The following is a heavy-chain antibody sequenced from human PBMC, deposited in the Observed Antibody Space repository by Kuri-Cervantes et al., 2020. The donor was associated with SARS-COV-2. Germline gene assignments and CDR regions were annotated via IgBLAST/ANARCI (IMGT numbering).Heavy chain of an antibody. Sequence: GGSLRLSCTSSGFTFGDYAMSWVRQAPGKGLEWVGFIRSKAYGGTTEYAASVKGRFTISRDVSKSIAYLQMNSLKTEDTAVYYCTRELVVPAAIYPDAFDIWGQGTMVTVSS. CDR3: TRELVVPAAIYPDAFDI. CDR2: IRSKAYGGTT. D-gene: IGHD2-2*02. V-gene: IGHV3-49*04. CDR1: GFTFGDYA. J-gene: IGHJ3*02.